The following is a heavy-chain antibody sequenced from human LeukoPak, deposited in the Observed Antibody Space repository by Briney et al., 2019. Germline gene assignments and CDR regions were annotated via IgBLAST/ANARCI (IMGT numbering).Heavy chain of an antibody. CDR2: ISYDGSNK. CDR3: AKAPIYDFWSGYYFDY. CDR1: GFTFSSYG. V-gene: IGHV3-30*18. Sequence: GGSLRLSCAASGFTFSSYGMHWVRQAPGKGLEWVAVISYDGSNKYYADSVKGRFTISRDNSKNTLYLQMNSLRAEDTAVYYCAKAPIYDFWSGYYFDYWGQGTLVTVSS. D-gene: IGHD3-3*01. J-gene: IGHJ4*02.